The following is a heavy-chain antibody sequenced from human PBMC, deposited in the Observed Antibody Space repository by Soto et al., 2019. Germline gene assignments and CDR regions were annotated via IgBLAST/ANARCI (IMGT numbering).Heavy chain of an antibody. CDR2: IYYSGTT. CDR1: GGSTRNYF. J-gene: IGHJ5*02. Sequence: SEALSLTCTVSGGSTRNYFWSWIRQPPGKGLEWIGCIYYSGTTNYNSSLKSRVTISLDTSKNQFSLRLRSVTAADTAVYYCGRYVNPYATAVWFDPWGQGTLVTVSS. V-gene: IGHV4-59*01. CDR3: GRYVNPYATAVWFDP. D-gene: IGHD3-16*01.